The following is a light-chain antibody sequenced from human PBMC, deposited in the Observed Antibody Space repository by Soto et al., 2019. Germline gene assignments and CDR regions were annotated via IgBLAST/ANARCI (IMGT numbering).Light chain of an antibody. J-gene: IGKJ4*01. CDR1: QSVRTN. CDR2: GAS. Sequence: EIVLTQSPATLSVSPGERATLSCRASQSVRTNLAWYQQKPGQAPRLLIYGASTRATGIPARFSGSGSGTEFTLTISSLQSEDFAVYYCQRYNNWPLTFGGGTKV. CDR3: QRYNNWPLT. V-gene: IGKV3-15*01.